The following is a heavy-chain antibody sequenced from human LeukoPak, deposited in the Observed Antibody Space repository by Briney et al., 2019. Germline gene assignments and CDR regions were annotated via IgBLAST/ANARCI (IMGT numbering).Heavy chain of an antibody. Sequence: PSETLSLTRTVSGGSVSISNYYWGWVRQPPGKGLEWVGSIYYSGNTYYNPSLKSRVTISVDTSQNQFSLKLFSLTAADTAVYYCSRHAHSPSYEFWGQGILVTVSS. J-gene: IGHJ4*02. CDR3: SRHAHSPSYEF. D-gene: IGHD3-3*01. CDR2: IYYSGNT. CDR1: GGSVSISNYY. V-gene: IGHV4-39*01.